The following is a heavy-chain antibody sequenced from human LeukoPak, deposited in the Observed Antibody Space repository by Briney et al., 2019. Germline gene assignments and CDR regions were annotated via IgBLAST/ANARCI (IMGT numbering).Heavy chain of an antibody. V-gene: IGHV4-61*02. CDR1: GGSISSGAYY. CDR3: ARDPWSIAVAGTGAFDI. D-gene: IGHD6-19*01. Sequence: SQTLSLTCTVSGGSISSGAYYWSWIRQPAGKGLERIGRIYTSGSTNYNPSLKSRVTISVDTSKNQFSLKLSSVTAADTAVYYCARDPWSIAVAGTGAFDIWGQGTMVTVSS. J-gene: IGHJ3*02. CDR2: IYTSGST.